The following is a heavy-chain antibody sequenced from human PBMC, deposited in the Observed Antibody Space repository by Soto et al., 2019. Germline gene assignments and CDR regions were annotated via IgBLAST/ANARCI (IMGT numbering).Heavy chain of an antibody. Sequence: GGSLRLSCTASGFTFGDYAMSWFRQAPGKGLEWVGFIRSKAYGGTTEYAASVKGRFTISRDDSKSIAYLQMNSLKTEETAVYYCTRVPIVAVGYYYGMDVWGQGTTVTVSS. CDR1: GFTFGDYA. D-gene: IGHD6-13*01. CDR3: TRVPIVAVGYYYGMDV. J-gene: IGHJ6*02. CDR2: IRSKAYGGTT. V-gene: IGHV3-49*03.